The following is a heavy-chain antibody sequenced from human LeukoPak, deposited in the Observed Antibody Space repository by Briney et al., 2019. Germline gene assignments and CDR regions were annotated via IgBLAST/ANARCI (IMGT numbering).Heavy chain of an antibody. Sequence: EASVKVSCKDPGGSFSSYAICWVRQAPGQGLEWMGGIIPIFGTANYAQKFQGRVTITADESTSTAYMELSSLRSGDTAVYYCAREGVEQWLVGRLDVWGKGTTVTVSS. V-gene: IGHV1-69*13. J-gene: IGHJ6*04. CDR3: AREGVEQWLVGRLDV. CDR1: GGSFSSYA. D-gene: IGHD6-19*01. CDR2: IIPIFGTA.